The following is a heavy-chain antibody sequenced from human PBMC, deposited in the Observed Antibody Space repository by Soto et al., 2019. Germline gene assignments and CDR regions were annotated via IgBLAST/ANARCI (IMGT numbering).Heavy chain of an antibody. V-gene: IGHV1-18*01. CDR2: ISAYNGNT. CDR1: GYTFTSYG. CDR3: SKTYGSGSYTYYYYGMDV. Sequence: ASVEVSCKASGYTFTSYGISWVRQAPGQGLEWMGWISAYNGNTNYAQKLQGRVTMTTDKSTSTAYMELRSMRSDDTAVYYCSKTYGSGSYTYYYYGMDVWGQGTTVTVSS. D-gene: IGHD3-10*01. J-gene: IGHJ6*02.